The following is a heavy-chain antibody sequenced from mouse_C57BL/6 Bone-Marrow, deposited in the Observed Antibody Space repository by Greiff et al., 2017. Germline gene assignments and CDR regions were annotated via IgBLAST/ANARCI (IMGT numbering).Heavy chain of an antibody. J-gene: IGHJ1*03. CDR1: GYTFTNYW. CDR2: IYPGGGYT. V-gene: IGHV1-63*01. CDR3: GRWAFTWYFDV. Sequence: QVQLQQSGAELVRPGTSVKMSCKASGYTFTNYWIGWAKQRPGHGLEWIGDIYPGGGYTNYNEKFKGKATLTADKSSSTAYMQFSSLTSEDSAIYYCGRWAFTWYFDVWGTGTTVTVSS.